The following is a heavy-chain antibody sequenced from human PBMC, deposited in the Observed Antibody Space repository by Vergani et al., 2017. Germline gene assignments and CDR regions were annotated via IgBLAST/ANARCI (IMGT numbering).Heavy chain of an antibody. V-gene: IGHV4-59*01. CDR1: GRSISSYY. J-gene: IGHJ4*02. CDR2: IYYSGST. CDR3: ARGYSYGPFDY. Sequence: QVQLQESGPGLVKPSETLSLTCTVSGRSISSYYWSWIRQPPGKGLEWIGYIYYSGSTNYNPSLKSRVTISVDTSKNQFSLKLSSVTAADTAVYYCARGYSYGPFDYWGQGTLVTVSS. D-gene: IGHD5-18*01.